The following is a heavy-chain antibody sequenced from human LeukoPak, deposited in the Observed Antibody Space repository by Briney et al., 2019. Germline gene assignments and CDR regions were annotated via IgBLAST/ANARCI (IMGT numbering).Heavy chain of an antibody. V-gene: IGHV3-30*02. J-gene: IGHJ5*02. Sequence: GGSLRLSCAGSGFSFSSYGMHWVRQAPGKGLEWMAFIRSDGSNKYYADSVKGRFTISRDNSKNTLYLQMNSLRAEDTAVYYCARGWNGGSLNWFDPWGQGTLVTVSS. CDR1: GFSFSSYG. CDR3: ARGWNGGSLNWFDP. D-gene: IGHD1-26*01. CDR2: IRSDGSNK.